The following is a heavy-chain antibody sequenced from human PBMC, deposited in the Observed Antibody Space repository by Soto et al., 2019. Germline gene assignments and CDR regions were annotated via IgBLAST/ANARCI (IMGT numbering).Heavy chain of an antibody. V-gene: IGHV4-61*01. J-gene: IGHJ1*01. CDR1: GYSVSNGYFY. Sequence: PSETLSLTCTVSGYSVSNGYFYWSWILHPPGKGLEWIGNIYYSGSTTYNPSLKSRVTISLDKSKNQFSLRLSSVTAADTAGYYCARDVLAHCARVAETGTLERWGQGKVVTVA. CDR2: IYYSGST. D-gene: IGHD3-3*01. CDR3: ARDVLAHCARVAETGTLER.